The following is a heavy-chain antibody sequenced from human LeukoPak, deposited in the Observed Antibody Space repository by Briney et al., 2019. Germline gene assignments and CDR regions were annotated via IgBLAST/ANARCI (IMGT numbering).Heavy chain of an antibody. Sequence: ASVKVSCKASGYTFTSYGISWVRQAPGQGLEWMGWISAYNGNTNYAQKLQGRVTMTTDTSTSTAYTELRSLRSDDTAVYYCARNARDGDHIDYWGQGTLVTVSS. CDR3: ARNARDGDHIDY. J-gene: IGHJ4*02. CDR2: ISAYNGNT. D-gene: IGHD7-27*01. CDR1: GYTFTSYG. V-gene: IGHV1-18*01.